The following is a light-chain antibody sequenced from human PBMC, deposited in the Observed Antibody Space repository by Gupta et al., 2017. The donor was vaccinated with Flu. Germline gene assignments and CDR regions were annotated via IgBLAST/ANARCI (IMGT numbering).Light chain of an antibody. V-gene: IGKV1-39*01. Sequence: SSLSASVGDRVTITCRASQSISSYLNWYQQKPGEAPKFLIFAASTLQTGVPSRFSGSGYGTDFTLTISSRQPEDFAAYYCQQSVSAPRITFGRGTTVDIK. CDR3: QQSVSAPRIT. CDR1: QSISSY. J-gene: IGKJ3*01. CDR2: AAS.